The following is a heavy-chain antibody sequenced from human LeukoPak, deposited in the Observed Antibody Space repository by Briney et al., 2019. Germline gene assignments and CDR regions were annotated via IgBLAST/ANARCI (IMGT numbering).Heavy chain of an antibody. CDR3: VRVWHYSDF. V-gene: IGHV3-64*04. CDR1: GFIFSSYA. D-gene: IGHD2-21*01. Sequence: GGSLRLSCSASGFIFSSYAMHWVRQAPGKGLEYVSSISSEGKTTYYADSVKGRFTISRDNAKNTVHLQMNSLRAEDTAVYYCVRVWHYSDFWGQGTLVTVSS. CDR2: ISSEGKTT. J-gene: IGHJ4*02.